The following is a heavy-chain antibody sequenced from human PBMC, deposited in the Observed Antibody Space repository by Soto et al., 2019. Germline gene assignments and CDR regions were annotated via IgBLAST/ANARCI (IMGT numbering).Heavy chain of an antibody. J-gene: IGHJ6*02. D-gene: IGHD2-21*02. V-gene: IGHV3-23*01. Sequence: PGGSLRLSCAGSGFIFSNYVLNGVRQAPGRGLEWVSSISGNGRATYYADSVKGRFTISRDNSKDTVFLQMNSLTAEDTAVYFCAKDLGDKLYYYYYGMDVWGQGTTVTVSS. CDR3: AKDLGDKLYYYYYGMDV. CDR2: ISGNGRAT. CDR1: GFIFSNYV.